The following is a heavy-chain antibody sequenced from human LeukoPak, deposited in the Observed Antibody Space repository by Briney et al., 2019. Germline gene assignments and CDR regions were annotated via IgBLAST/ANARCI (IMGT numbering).Heavy chain of an antibody. Sequence: GGSLRLSCAASGFTFSSHSMNWVRQAPGKGLEWVSSISSTSTYIYTADSLRGRCTISRDNAKNSLYLQINSLRAEDTAVYYCAVNNYYYGMDVWGQGTTVTVSS. V-gene: IGHV3-21*01. CDR2: ISSTSTYI. CDR1: GFTFSSHS. J-gene: IGHJ6*02. CDR3: AVNNYYYGMDV.